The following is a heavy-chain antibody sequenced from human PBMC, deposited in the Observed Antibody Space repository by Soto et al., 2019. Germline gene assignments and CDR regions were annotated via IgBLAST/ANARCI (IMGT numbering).Heavy chain of an antibody. CDR2: ISAGGST. V-gene: IGHV3-23*01. CDR1: GFTFSDYA. J-gene: IGHJ4*02. Sequence: GGSLRLSCLASGFTFSDYAMSWVRQPPGKGLEWVSVISAGGSTYYADSVKGRFTVSRANSKNTLYLQMNSLRAEDTAVYYCANVPIWCSSTSCYTEGFDYWGKGTLVTASS. D-gene: IGHD2-2*02. CDR3: ANVPIWCSSTSCYTEGFDY.